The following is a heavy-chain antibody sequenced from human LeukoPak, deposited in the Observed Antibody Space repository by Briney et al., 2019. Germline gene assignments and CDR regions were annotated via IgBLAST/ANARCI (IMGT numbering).Heavy chain of an antibody. CDR1: GGSISSYY. CDR2: VHYSGST. D-gene: IGHD6-13*01. V-gene: IGHV4-59*12. Sequence: SETLSLTCTVSGGSISSYYWSWIRQPPGKGLEWIAYVHYSGSTNYNPSLKSRVTISVDRSKNQFSLKLSSVTAADTAVYYCAREGIAAALSYYYYYMDVWGKGTTVTVSS. CDR3: AREGIAAALSYYYYYMDV. J-gene: IGHJ6*03.